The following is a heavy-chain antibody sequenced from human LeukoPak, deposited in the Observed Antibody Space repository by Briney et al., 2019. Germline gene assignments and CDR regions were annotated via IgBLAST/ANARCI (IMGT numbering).Heavy chain of an antibody. CDR3: ARAFQDVGYCSSTSCYIVIHWFDP. V-gene: IGHV1-8*01. D-gene: IGHD2-2*02. J-gene: IGHJ5*02. CDR1: GYTFTSYD. Sequence: ASVKVSCKASGYTFTSYDINWVRQATGQGLEWMGWMNPNSGNTGYAQKFQGRVTMTRNTSISTAYMELCSLRSEDTAVYYCARAFQDVGYCSSTSCYIVIHWFDPWGQGTLVTVSS. CDR2: MNPNSGNT.